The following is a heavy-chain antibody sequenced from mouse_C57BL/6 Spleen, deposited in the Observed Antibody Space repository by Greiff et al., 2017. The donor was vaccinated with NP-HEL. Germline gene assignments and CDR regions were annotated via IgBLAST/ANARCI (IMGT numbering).Heavy chain of an antibody. CDR2: IDPDTGGT. J-gene: IGHJ3*01. Sequence: VQLKESGAELVRPGASVTLSCKASGYTFTDYEMHWVKQTPVHGLEWIGAIDPDTGGTAYNQKFKGKAILTADKSSSTAYMELRSLTSEDSAVYYCTRGGGQLRPSWFAYWGQGTLVTVSA. CDR1: GYTFTDYE. D-gene: IGHD3-2*02. V-gene: IGHV1-15*01. CDR3: TRGGGQLRPSWFAY.